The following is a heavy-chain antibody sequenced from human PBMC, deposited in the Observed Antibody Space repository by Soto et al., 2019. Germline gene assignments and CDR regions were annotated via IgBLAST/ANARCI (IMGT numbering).Heavy chain of an antibody. CDR1: GYTFTSYC. CDR3: ARYPYSSGWSPGYYYYGMDV. D-gene: IGHD6-19*01. J-gene: IGHJ6*02. Sequence: ASVNVSCKSSGYTFTSYCMSWVRQAPGQGLECMGWISAYNGNTNDAQKLQGRVTMTTDTSTSTAYMELRSLRSDDTAVYYCARYPYSSGWSPGYYYYGMDVWGQGTTVTVSS. V-gene: IGHV1-18*01. CDR2: ISAYNGNT.